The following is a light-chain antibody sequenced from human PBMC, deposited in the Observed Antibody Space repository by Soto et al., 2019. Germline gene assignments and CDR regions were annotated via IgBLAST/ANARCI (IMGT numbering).Light chain of an antibody. CDR3: QQTYTIPFA. Sequence: EIVLTQSPATLSLSPGERATLSCRASQSVSIDLAWYQQKPGQAPRLLIYDASNRATGIAARFSGGGSGTDFTLTISSPEPEDFATYYCQQTYTIPFAFGQGTKLEI. J-gene: IGKJ2*01. CDR2: DAS. CDR1: QSVSID. V-gene: IGKV3-11*01.